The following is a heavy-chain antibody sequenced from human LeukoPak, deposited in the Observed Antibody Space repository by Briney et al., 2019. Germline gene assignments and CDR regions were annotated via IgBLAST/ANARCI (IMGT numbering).Heavy chain of an antibody. CDR3: ARENIVVVTAIRDASDI. D-gene: IGHD2-21*02. V-gene: IGHV3-48*02. CDR2: ISSGSSTI. Sequence: PGGSLRLSCAASGFTFSSYSMNWVRQAPGKGLEWVSYISSGSSTIYYADSVKGRFTISRDNAKNSLCLQMNSLRDGDTAVYYCARENIVVVTAIRDASDIWGQGTMVTVSS. CDR1: GFTFSSYS. J-gene: IGHJ3*02.